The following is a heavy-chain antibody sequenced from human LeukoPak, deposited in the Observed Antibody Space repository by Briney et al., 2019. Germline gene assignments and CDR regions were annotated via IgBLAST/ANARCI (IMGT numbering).Heavy chain of an antibody. J-gene: IGHJ4*02. CDR2: INHSGST. Sequence: SETLSLTCAVYGGSFSGYYWILIRQPPGQGLEWIGEINHSGSTNYNPSLKSPVTISVDTSKNPLYLKLSSATAADTAVYYRARRTRRYFDYWGQGTLVTVSS. CDR3: ARRTRRYFDY. D-gene: IGHD1-1*01. CDR1: GGSFSGYY. V-gene: IGHV4-34*01.